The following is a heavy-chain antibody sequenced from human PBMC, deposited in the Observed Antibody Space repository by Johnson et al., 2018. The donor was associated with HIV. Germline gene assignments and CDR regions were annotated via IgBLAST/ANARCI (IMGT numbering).Heavy chain of an antibody. J-gene: IGHJ3*02. V-gene: IGHV3-30*02. CDR1: GFSFSSYG. CDR2: TQYDGSKK. D-gene: IGHD3-22*01. CDR3: AKETRDSRSAFDI. Sequence: QVYLVESGGGVVQPGGSLTLSCAASGFSFSSYGIHWVRQVPGKGLEWVAFTQYDGSKKYYADSVKGRFTISRDNSKKTLYLQMNSLITEDTAVYYCAKETRDSRSAFDIWGQGTLVTVSS.